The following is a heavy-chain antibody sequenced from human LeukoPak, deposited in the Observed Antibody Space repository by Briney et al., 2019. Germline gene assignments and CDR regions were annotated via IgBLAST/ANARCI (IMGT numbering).Heavy chain of an antibody. V-gene: IGHV4-31*03. J-gene: IGHJ4*02. Sequence: PSETLSLTCTVSGGSISSGGYYWSWIRQHPGKGLEWIGYIYYSGSTYYNPSLKSRVTISVDTSKNQFSLKLSSVTAADTAVYYCARKSSPPSGYYNWGQGTLVTVSS. CDR2: IYYSGST. CDR1: GGSISSGGYY. D-gene: IGHD3-3*01. CDR3: ARKSSPPSGYYN.